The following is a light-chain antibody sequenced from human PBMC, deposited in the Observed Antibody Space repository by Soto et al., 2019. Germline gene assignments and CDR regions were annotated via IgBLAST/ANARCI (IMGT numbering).Light chain of an antibody. CDR3: QQYGSSAPTT. V-gene: IGKV3-20*01. Sequence: EIVLTQSPANLSLSPGERATLSCRASQSVSSYLAWYQQKPGQAPRLLIYDASNRATGIPARFSGSGSGTDFTLTISRLEPEDFAVYYCQQYGSSAPTTFGQGTKVDIK. CDR2: DAS. CDR1: QSVSSY. J-gene: IGKJ1*01.